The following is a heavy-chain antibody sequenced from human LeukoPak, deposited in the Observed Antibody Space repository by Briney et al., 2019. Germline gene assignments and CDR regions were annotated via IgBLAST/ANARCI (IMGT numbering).Heavy chain of an antibody. J-gene: IGHJ4*02. CDR2: IYYNGDK. CDR1: GFSLTTSGVG. CDR3: THRRELYDYGGHGFEH. V-gene: IGHV2-5*01. Sequence: SGPTLVQPTQTLTLTCTFSGFSLTTSGVGVGWIRQPPGKALEWLASIYYNGDKRFSTSLRSRLTITKDTSKNQVVLTMTNMDPVYTATYYCTHRRELYDYGGHGFEHWGQGTLVTVSS. D-gene: IGHD4/OR15-4a*01.